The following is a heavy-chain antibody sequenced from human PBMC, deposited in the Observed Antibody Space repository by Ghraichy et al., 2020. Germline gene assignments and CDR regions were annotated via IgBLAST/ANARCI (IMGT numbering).Heavy chain of an antibody. V-gene: IGHV3-23*01. CDR2: ISGSSGST. Sequence: GESLNISCAASGFTFSSYAMSWVRQAPGKGLECVSGISGSSGSTYYADSVKGRFTISRDNSKNTLYLQMSGLRVEDTAVYYCAKRDHYDSSGYAPLFDSWGQGTLVTVSS. D-gene: IGHD3-22*01. CDR1: GFTFSSYA. CDR3: AKRDHYDSSGYAPLFDS. J-gene: IGHJ4*02.